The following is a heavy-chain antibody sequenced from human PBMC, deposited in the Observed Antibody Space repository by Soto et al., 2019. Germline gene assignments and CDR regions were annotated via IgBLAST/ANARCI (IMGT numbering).Heavy chain of an antibody. Sequence: PGGSLSLSCAASGFPFSSYWMTWVRQAPGKGLEWVANIKEDGSEKYYVDSVEGRFTISRDNAKNSLYLQMNSLGADDTAVYYCARARNYVVHWGQGTLVTVSS. J-gene: IGHJ5*02. CDR1: GFPFSSYW. CDR3: ARARNYVVH. D-gene: IGHD1-7*01. V-gene: IGHV3-7*01. CDR2: IKEDGSEK.